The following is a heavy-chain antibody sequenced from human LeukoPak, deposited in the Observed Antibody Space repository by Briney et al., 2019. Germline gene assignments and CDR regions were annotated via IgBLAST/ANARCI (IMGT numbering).Heavy chain of an antibody. J-gene: IGHJ6*03. CDR3: ARGYPITMVRGVIPTYYYYYMDV. V-gene: IGHV4-34*01. D-gene: IGHD3-10*01. CDR1: GGSFSGYY. CDR2: INHSGST. Sequence: SETLSLTCAVYGGSFSGYYWSWIRQPPGKGLEWIGEINHSGSTNYNLSLKSRVTISVDTSKNQFSLKLSSVTAADTAVYYCARGYPITMVRGVIPTYYYYYMDVWGKGTTVTVSS.